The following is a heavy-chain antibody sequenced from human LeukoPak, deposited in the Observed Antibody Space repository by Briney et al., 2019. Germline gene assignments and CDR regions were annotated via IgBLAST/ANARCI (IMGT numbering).Heavy chain of an antibody. CDR2: INHSGST. D-gene: IGHD3-10*01. Sequence: SETLSLTCAVYGGSFSGYYWSWIRQPPGKGLEWIGEINHSGSTNYNPSLKSRVTISVDTSKNQFSLKLSSVTAADTAVYYCARGGRYYYGSGRLDYWGQGTLVTVSS. CDR1: GGSFSGYY. CDR3: ARGGRYYYGSGRLDY. V-gene: IGHV4-34*01. J-gene: IGHJ4*02.